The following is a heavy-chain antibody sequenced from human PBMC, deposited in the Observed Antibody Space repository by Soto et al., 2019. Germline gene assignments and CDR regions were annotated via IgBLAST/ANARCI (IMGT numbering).Heavy chain of an antibody. CDR1: GGTFSSYA. D-gene: IGHD3-9*01. J-gene: IGHJ5*02. CDR3: ARVSNYDILTGPFDP. V-gene: IGHV1-69*13. Sequence: VKVSCKASGGTFSSYAISWVRRAPGQGLEWMGGVIPIFGTANYAQKFQGRVTITADKFTSTAYMELSSLRSEDTAVYYCARVSNYDILTGPFDPWGQGTLVTVSS. CDR2: VIPIFGTA.